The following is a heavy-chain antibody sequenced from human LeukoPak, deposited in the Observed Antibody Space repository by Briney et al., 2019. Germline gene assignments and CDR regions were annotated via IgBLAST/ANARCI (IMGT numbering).Heavy chain of an antibody. CDR2: IYYSGST. J-gene: IGHJ5*02. Sequence: SETLSLTCTVSGGSISSSSYYWGWIRQPPGKGLEWIGSIYYSGSTYYNPSLKSRVTISVDTSKNQFSLKLSSVTAADTAVYYCARVNRREQPASAFDPWGQGTLVTVSS. D-gene: IGHD1-26*01. CDR1: GGSISSSSYY. CDR3: ARVNRREQPASAFDP. V-gene: IGHV4-39*07.